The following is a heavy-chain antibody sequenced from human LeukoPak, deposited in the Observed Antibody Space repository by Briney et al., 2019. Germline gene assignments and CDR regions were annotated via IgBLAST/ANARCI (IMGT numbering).Heavy chain of an antibody. CDR1: GYTFTSYG. D-gene: IGHD2-2*02. V-gene: IGHV1-18*01. CDR2: ISAYNGNT. Sequence: ASVKVSCKASGYTFTSYGISWVRQAPGQGLEWMGWISAYNGNTNYAQKLQGRVTMTEDTSTSTAHKELRSLRSDDTAVYYCARVSPHCSSTSCYTNYYYMDVWGKGTTVTVSS. CDR3: ARVSPHCSSTSCYTNYYYMDV. J-gene: IGHJ6*03.